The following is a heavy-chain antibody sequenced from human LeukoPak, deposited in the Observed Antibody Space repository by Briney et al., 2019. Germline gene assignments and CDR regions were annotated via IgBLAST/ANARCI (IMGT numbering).Heavy chain of an antibody. CDR1: GGSISSYY. D-gene: IGHD3-10*01. J-gene: IGHJ4*02. V-gene: IGHV4-59*01. Sequence: SETLSLTCTVSGGSISSYYWSWIRQPPGKGLEWIGYIYYSGSTNYNPSLKSRVTISVDTSKNQFSLKLSSVTAADTAVYYCARLQDYYGSGSYYNYFDYWGQGTLVTVSS. CDR3: ARLQDYYGSGSYYNYFDY. CDR2: IYYSGST.